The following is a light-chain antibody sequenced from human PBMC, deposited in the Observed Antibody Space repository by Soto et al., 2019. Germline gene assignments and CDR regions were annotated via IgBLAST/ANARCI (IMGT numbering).Light chain of an antibody. Sequence: QSVLTQPPSVSGAPGQRVTISCTGSTSNIGAGFYGHWYQQLPGTAPKLLIYGNSHRPSGVPDRFSASRSGTSASLAITRLQANDESDYDCHSFDSGRTALVFGGGTKLTVL. CDR2: GNS. J-gene: IGLJ2*01. V-gene: IGLV1-40*01. CDR1: TSNIGAGFY. CDR3: HSFDSGRTALV.